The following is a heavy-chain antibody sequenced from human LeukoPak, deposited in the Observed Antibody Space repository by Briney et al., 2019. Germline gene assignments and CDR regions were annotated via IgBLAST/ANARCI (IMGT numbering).Heavy chain of an antibody. V-gene: IGHV3-33*01. J-gene: IGHJ5*02. Sequence: PGGSLRLPCAASGFTFSSYGMHWVRQAPGKGLEWVAVIWYDGSNKYYADSVKGRFTISRDNSKNTLYLQMNSLRAEDTAVYYCARDRGIIVGVPRLADWFDPWGQGTLVTVSS. CDR3: ARDRGIIVGVPRLADWFDP. D-gene: IGHD1-26*01. CDR2: IWYDGSNK. CDR1: GFTFSSYG.